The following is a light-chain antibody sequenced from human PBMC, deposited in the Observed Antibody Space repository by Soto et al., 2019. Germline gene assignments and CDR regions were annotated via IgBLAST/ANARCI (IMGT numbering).Light chain of an antibody. J-gene: IGKJ3*01. CDR1: QGIGDT. V-gene: IGKV3D-11*01. Sequence: EVVMTQSPATLSVSPGEGVTLSCRASQGIGDTLAWYQHKPGQTPRLLIYNASKRAAGIPARFSGSGSGTDFTLTVSSLEPDDFAIYYCQQRSDWEFTFGPGTRVDMK. CDR3: QQRSDWEFT. CDR2: NAS.